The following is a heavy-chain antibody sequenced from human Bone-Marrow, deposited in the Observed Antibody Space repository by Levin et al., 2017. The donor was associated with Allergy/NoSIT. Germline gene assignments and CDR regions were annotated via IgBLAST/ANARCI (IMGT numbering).Heavy chain of an antibody. CDR1: GFTFRKYT. Sequence: PGGSLRLSCAASGFTFRKYTLHWVRQAPGKGLEWVAVISSDGSHNYYTDSVKGRFTISRDNSKNTLYLQMNSLGPDDTAVFFCAREGEGSNLSGVGGLDVWGQGTTVTVSS. J-gene: IGHJ6*02. CDR3: AREGEGSNLSGVGGLDV. V-gene: IGHV3-30*04. D-gene: IGHD4-23*01. CDR2: ISSDGSHN.